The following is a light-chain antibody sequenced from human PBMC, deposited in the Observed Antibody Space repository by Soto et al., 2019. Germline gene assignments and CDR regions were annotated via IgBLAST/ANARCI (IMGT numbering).Light chain of an antibody. Sequence: QSALTQPASVSGSPGQSITISCTGTSSDVGGYDYVSWYQQHPGKAPKLMIYDVSNRPSGVSNRFSGSKSGNTASLTISGLQAEDEADYYCSSFTSGITLVFGGGTKLTVL. CDR2: DVS. CDR1: SSDVGGYDY. CDR3: SSFTSGITLV. J-gene: IGLJ2*01. V-gene: IGLV2-14*03.